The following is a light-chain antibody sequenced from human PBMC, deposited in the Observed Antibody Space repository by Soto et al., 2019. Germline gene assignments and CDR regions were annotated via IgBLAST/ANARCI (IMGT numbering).Light chain of an antibody. CDR1: QTISIY. CDR2: LAS. J-gene: IGKJ5*01. V-gene: IGKV1-39*01. CDR3: QQSYRVPLT. Sequence: DIQMTQSPSSLSASVGDRITITCRASQTISIYLNWYQQKPGKAPELLIYLASSLQSGVPSRFSGSGSGTDFTLTITSLQPEDFATYYCQQSYRVPLTFGQGTRLKIK.